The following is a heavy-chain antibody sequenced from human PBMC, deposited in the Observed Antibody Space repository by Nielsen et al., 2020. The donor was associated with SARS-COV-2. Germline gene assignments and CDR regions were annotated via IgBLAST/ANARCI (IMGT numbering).Heavy chain of an antibody. J-gene: IGHJ4*02. V-gene: IGHV1-2*06. CDR2: INPNSGGT. Sequence: WVRHAPGQGLEWMGRINPNSGGTNYAQKFQGRVTMTRDTSISTAYMELSRLRSDDTAVYYCARGVGVTTFDYWGQGTLVTVSS. CDR3: ARGVGVTTFDY. D-gene: IGHD4-17*01.